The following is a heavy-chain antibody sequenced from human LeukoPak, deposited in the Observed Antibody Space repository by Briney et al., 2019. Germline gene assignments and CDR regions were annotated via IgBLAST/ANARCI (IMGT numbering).Heavy chain of an antibody. J-gene: IGHJ4*02. V-gene: IGHV4-34*01. D-gene: IGHD3-22*01. CDR2: INHSGST. CDR3: ARAQGPVYYDSSGYYYFDY. Sequence: GSLRLSCAASGFTFSNTWMSWIRQPPGKGLEWIGEINHSGSTNYNPSLKSRVTISVDTSKNQFSLKLSSVTAADTAVYYCARAQGPVYYDSSGYYYFDYWGQGTLVTVSS. CDR1: GFTFSNTW.